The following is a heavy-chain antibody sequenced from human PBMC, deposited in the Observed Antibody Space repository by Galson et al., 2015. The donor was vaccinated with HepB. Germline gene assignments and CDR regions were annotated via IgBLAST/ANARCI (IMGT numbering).Heavy chain of an antibody. V-gene: IGHV5-51*01. CDR3: ARRERSCLDGNCDFYWFDS. CDR2: IYPGDFDT. D-gene: IGHD2-21*01. CDR1: GYTFANYW. J-gene: IGHJ5*01. Sequence: SGAEVKKPGESLKISCKASGYTFANYWIGWVRQMPGKGLEWMGIIYPGDFDTRYSPSFQGRVSMSADKSITTVYLQWSSLKASDTAIYYCARRERSCLDGNCDFYWFDSWGQGTLVTVSS.